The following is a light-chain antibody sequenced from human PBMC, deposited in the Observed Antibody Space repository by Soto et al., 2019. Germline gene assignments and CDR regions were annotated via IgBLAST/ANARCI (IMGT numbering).Light chain of an antibody. Sequence: EIVMTQSPATLSVSPGERATLSCRASQSVSSNLAWYQQKPGQAPRLLIYGASTRATGIPARFSGSGSGTEFTLTNSSLQSEDFAVYYCQQYNNWPRTFCQGTKVEIK. CDR3: QQYNNWPRT. V-gene: IGKV3D-15*01. CDR1: QSVSSN. CDR2: GAS. J-gene: IGKJ1*01.